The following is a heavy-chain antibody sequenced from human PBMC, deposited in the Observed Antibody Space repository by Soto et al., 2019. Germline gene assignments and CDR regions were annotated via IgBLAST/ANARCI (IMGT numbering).Heavy chain of an antibody. CDR2: IYYSGST. CDR1: GGSISSGGYY. Sequence: QVQLQESGPGLVMPTQTLSLTCTVSGGSISSGGYYWSWIRQHPGKGLEWIGYIYYSGSTYYNPSLKSRVTISVDTSKNQFSLKLSSVTAADTAAYYCAREGGRGYSYGSFDSWGQGTLVTVSS. D-gene: IGHD5-18*01. CDR3: AREGGRGYSYGSFDS. J-gene: IGHJ4*02. V-gene: IGHV4-31*03.